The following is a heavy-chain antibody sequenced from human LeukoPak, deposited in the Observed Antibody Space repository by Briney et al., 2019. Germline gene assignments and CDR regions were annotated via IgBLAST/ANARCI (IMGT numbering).Heavy chain of an antibody. CDR3: ARDGEWHDAFDI. CDR1: GGSFSGYY. CDR2: INHSGST. D-gene: IGHD3-3*01. Sequence: SETLSLTCAVYGGSFSGYYWSWIRQPPGKGLEWIGEINHSGSTNYNPSLKSRVTISVDTSKNQFSLKLSSVTAADTAVYYCARDGEWHDAFDIWGQGTMVTVSS. J-gene: IGHJ3*02. V-gene: IGHV4-34*01.